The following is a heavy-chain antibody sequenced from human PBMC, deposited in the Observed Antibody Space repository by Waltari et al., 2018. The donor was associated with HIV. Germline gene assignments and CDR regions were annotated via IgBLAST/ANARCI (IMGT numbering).Heavy chain of an antibody. D-gene: IGHD3-10*01. CDR3: ARRPDYGGDWFGS. CDR1: GYTFTNFW. V-gene: IGHV5-51*03. J-gene: IGHJ5*01. Sequence: EVRLVQSAAVVRKPGDSLKISCRTSGYTFTNFWVGWVGQTADKGLQWIGIIYPHNPVVQSNPALHGRGGLSVGWSTATTCLEWRGLTASDTGIFYCARRPDYGGDWFGSWGQGTLVTVSS. CDR2: IYPHNPVV.